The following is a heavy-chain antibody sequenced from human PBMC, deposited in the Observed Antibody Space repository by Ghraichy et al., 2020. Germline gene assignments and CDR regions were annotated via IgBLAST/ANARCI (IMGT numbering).Heavy chain of an antibody. D-gene: IGHD3-16*01. CDR2: IKQDGSEK. J-gene: IGHJ6*02. CDR1: GFTFSNFW. V-gene: IGHV3-7*03. Sequence: GGSPRLSCAASGFTFSNFWMNWVRQAPGKGLEWVANIKQDGSEKYYVDSVKGRFTISRDNAKNSLYLQMNSLRAEDTAVYYCAKDGAWGQGTTVTVAS. CDR3: AKDGA.